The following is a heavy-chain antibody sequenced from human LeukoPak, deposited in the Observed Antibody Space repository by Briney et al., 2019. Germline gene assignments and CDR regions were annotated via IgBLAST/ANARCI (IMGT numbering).Heavy chain of an antibody. CDR3: ARDLLGYSYDAYYFDF. V-gene: IGHV3-33*01. CDR1: AFTFSSHG. Sequence: GGSRKLSWEASAFTFSSHGMHWVRQAQGRGLEWVPAICYDRSKKYHADSVKGRFTISRDNSKNTLYLQMNSLRAEDTAVYYCARDLLGYSYDAYYFDFWGQGTLVTVSS. CDR2: ICYDRSKK. D-gene: IGHD5-18*01. J-gene: IGHJ4*02.